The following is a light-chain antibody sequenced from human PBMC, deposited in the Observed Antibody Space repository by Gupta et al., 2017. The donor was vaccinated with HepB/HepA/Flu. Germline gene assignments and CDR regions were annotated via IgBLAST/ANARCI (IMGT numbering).Light chain of an antibody. V-gene: IGKV3-11*01. CDR2: DAS. Sequence: DIVLTQSPATLSLSPGERATLSCRASQSVSSYLAWYQQKPGQAPRLLIYDASNRATGIPARFSGSGSGTDFTLTIRSLEPEDFAVYYCHQRGAFGPGTKVDIK. J-gene: IGKJ3*01. CDR3: HQRGA. CDR1: QSVSSY.